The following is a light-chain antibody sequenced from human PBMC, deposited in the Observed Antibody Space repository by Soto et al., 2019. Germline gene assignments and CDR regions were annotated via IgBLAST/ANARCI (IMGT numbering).Light chain of an antibody. CDR3: CSYAGSYTYV. V-gene: IGLV2-11*01. J-gene: IGLJ1*01. CDR2: SVS. Sequence: QSVLAQPRSVSGSPGQSITISCTGTSSDFGGHNYVSWYQQYPGKAPKLLLSSVSKRPSGVPDRFPGSKSGNTASLTISGLQAEDAADYYCCSYAGSYTYVFGTGTKV. CDR1: SSDFGGHNY.